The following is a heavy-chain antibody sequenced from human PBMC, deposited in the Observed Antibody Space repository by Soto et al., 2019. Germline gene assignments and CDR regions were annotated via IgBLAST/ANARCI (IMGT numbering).Heavy chain of an antibody. CDR3: AREGALKPFSS. Sequence: GGSLRLSCAASGFTFDDYAMHWVRQVPGKGLEWVSGISGSSIYIHYADSVRGRFTISRDNAKNSVYLQMDSLRVEDTAVYYCAREGALKPFSSWGQGALVTVSS. CDR1: GFTFDDYA. CDR2: ISGSSIYI. J-gene: IGHJ5*02. V-gene: IGHV3-21*01.